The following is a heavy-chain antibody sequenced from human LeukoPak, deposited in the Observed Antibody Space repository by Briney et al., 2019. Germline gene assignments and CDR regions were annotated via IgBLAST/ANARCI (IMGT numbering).Heavy chain of an antibody. V-gene: IGHV4-61*01. CDR1: GYSISSGYY. Sequence: SETLSLTCAVSGYSISSGYYWGWIRQPPGKGLEWIGYIYYSGSTNYNPSLKSRVTISVDTSKNQFSLKLSSVTAADTAVYYCARSPIGSRFRFDPWGQGTLVTVSS. D-gene: IGHD6-13*01. CDR3: ARSPIGSRFRFDP. CDR2: IYYSGST. J-gene: IGHJ5*02.